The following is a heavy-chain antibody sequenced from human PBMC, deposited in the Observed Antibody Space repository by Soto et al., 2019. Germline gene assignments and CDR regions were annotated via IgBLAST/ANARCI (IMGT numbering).Heavy chain of an antibody. D-gene: IGHD4-4*01. J-gene: IGHJ4*02. CDR3: ASGGTTVNRRFDF. CDR1: GGTSSSYA. Sequence: QVQVVQSGAEVKKPGSSVRVSCKASGGTSSSYAITWMRQAPGQGLEWMGGIIPILATTDYAQKVQGRVTFTADESTSTVYMELSSLTSEDTAVYYCASGGTTVNRRFDFWGQGTLVTVSS. V-gene: IGHV1-69*01. CDR2: IIPILATT.